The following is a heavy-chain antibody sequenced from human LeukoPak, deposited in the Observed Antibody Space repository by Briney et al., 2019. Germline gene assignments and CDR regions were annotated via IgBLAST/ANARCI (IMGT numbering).Heavy chain of an antibody. V-gene: IGHV4-59*01. CDR2: IYYSGST. Sequence: PSETLSLTGTVPGGSISSYYWSWLRQPPGKGLEGIGYIYYSGSTNYNPSLKSRVTISVDTSKNQFSLKQSSVTAADTAVYYCARAFYGDYVWYFDLWGRGTLVTVSS. D-gene: IGHD4-17*01. J-gene: IGHJ2*01. CDR3: ARAFYGDYVWYFDL. CDR1: GGSISSYY.